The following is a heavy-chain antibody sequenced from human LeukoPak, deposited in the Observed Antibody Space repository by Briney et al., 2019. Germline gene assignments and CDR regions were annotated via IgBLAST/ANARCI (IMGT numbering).Heavy chain of an antibody. CDR3: AKDYRPHDFWSGLVDY. D-gene: IGHD3-3*01. V-gene: IGHV3-30*04. J-gene: IGHJ4*02. Sequence: GGSLRLSCAASGFTFSSYAMHWVRQAPGKGLEWVAAISYDGSNKYYADSVKDRFTISRDNSKNTLYLQINSLRAEDTAVYYCAKDYRPHDFWSGLVDYWGQGTLVTVSS. CDR1: GFTFSSYA. CDR2: ISYDGSNK.